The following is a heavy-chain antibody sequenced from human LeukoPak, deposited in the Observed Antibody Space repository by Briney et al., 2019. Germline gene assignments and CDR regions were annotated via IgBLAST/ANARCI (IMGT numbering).Heavy chain of an antibody. D-gene: IGHD3-16*02. CDR1: GFTFSDYY. J-gene: IGHJ4*02. CDR3: ARAPQDYDYVWGSYPDY. V-gene: IGHV3-11*01. Sequence: PGGSLRLSCAASGFTFSDYYMSWIRQAPGKGLEWVSYISSGSTIYYADSGKGRFTLSRDNAKNSLYLQMNSLRADDTAVYYCARAPQDYDYVWGSYPDYWGQGTLVSVSS. CDR2: ISSGSTI.